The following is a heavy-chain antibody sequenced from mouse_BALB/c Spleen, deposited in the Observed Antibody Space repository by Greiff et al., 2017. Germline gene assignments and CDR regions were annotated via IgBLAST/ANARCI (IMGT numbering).Heavy chain of an antibody. CDR3: ARRLYWYFDV. CDR2: IWSGGST. V-gene: IGHV2-2*02. Sequence: QVQLKESGPGLVQPSQSLSITCTVSGFSLTSYGVHWVRQSPGKGLEWLGVIWSGGSTDYNAAFISRLSISKDNSKSQVFFKMNSLQANDTAIYYCARRLYWYFDVWGAGTTVTVSS. J-gene: IGHJ1*01. CDR1: GFSLTSYG.